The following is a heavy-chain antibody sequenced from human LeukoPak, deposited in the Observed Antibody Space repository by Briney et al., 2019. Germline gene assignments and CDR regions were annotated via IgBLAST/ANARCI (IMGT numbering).Heavy chain of an antibody. CDR2: ISWNSGSI. V-gene: IGHV3-9*01. J-gene: IGHJ3*02. CDR3: AKVVGDPPGAFDI. CDR1: GFTFDDYA. Sequence: PGGSLRLSCAASGFTFDDYAMHWVRQAQGKGLEWVSGISWNSGSIGYADSVKGRFTISRDNAKYSLYLQINSQRAEDTALYYCAKVVGDPPGAFDIRGQGTMVTVSS. D-gene: IGHD1-26*01.